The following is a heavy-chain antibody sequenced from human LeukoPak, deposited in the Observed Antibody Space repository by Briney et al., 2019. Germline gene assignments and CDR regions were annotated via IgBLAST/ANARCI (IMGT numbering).Heavy chain of an antibody. V-gene: IGHV3-74*01. CDR1: GFTFSSYW. Sequence: GGSLRLSCAASGFTFSSYWMHWVRQAPGKGLVWVSHINSDGSNTRYADSVKGRFTISRDNAKNTVYLQMNSLRAEDTAVYYCARGYCSWTSCPVDYWGQGILVTVSS. CDR2: INSDGSNT. J-gene: IGHJ4*02. D-gene: IGHD2-2*01. CDR3: ARGYCSWTSCPVDY.